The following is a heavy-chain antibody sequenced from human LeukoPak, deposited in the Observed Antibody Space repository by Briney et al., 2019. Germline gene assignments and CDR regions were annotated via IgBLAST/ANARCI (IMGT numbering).Heavy chain of an antibody. Sequence: PSETLSLTCTVSGGSISSSSYYWGWIRQPPGKGLEWIGSIYYSGSTYYNPSLKSRVTISVDTSKNQFSLKLSSVTAADTAVYYCARDRLQAAAGPHLDWGQGTPVTVSS. CDR1: GGSISSSSYY. D-gene: IGHD6-13*01. CDR2: IYYSGST. V-gene: IGHV4-39*07. CDR3: ARDRLQAAAGPHLD. J-gene: IGHJ4*02.